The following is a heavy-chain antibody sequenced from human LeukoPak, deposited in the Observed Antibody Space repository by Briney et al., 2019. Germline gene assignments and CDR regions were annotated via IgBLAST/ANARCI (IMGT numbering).Heavy chain of an antibody. J-gene: IGHJ5*02. D-gene: IGHD3-22*01. CDR3: AHRRDSSGYHYRWWFHP. CDR2: INWDDEK. CDR1: GFSLTTGGVG. Sequence: SGPTLVKPTQTLTLTCTFSGFSLTTGGVGVGWIRQPPGQAPEWLALINWDDEKVYSPSLKSRLTITKDTSKNQVVLTMTNVDPVDTATYYCAHRRDSSGYHYRWWFHPWGQGTRVTVSS. V-gene: IGHV2-5*02.